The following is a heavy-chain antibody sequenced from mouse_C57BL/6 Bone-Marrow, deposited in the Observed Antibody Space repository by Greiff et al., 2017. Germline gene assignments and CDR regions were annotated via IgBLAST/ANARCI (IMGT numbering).Heavy chain of an antibody. J-gene: IGHJ1*03. CDR1: GYTFTSYW. CDR2: IHPNSGST. V-gene: IGHV1-64*01. D-gene: IGHD4-1*01. CDR3: ARELGRWYFDG. Sequence: QVQLKQPGAELVKPGASVKLSCKASGYTFTSYWMHWVKQRPGQGLEWIGMIHPNSGSTNYNEKFKSKATLTVDKSSSTAYMQLSSLTSEDSAVYYCARELGRWYFDGWGTGTTVTVSS.